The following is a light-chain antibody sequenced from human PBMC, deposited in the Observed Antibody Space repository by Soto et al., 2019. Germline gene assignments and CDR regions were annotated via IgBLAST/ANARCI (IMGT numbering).Light chain of an antibody. CDR3: AAWDDRLNGYV. J-gene: IGLJ1*01. V-gene: IGLV1-44*01. CDR2: TNT. CDR1: NSSIASNV. Sequence: QAVVTQPPSASGTPGQSVTISCSGSNSSIASNVVTWYQFLPGTAPKLLIHTNTQRPSGVPDRFSGSKSGPSASLVISGLQSEDEADYYCAAWDDRLNGYVFGTGTKLTVL.